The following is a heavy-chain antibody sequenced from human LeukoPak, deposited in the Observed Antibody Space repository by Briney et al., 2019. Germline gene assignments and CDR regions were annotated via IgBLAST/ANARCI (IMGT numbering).Heavy chain of an antibody. CDR3: ARDYSDYYTFDY. Sequence: ASVKVSCKASGYTFTGYYMHWVRQAPGQGLEWMGRINPNSGGTNYAQKFQGRVTTTRDTSISTAYMELSRLRSDDTAVYYCARDYSDYYTFDYWGQGTLVTVSS. J-gene: IGHJ4*02. CDR2: INPNSGGT. CDR1: GYTFTGYY. V-gene: IGHV1-2*06. D-gene: IGHD1-26*01.